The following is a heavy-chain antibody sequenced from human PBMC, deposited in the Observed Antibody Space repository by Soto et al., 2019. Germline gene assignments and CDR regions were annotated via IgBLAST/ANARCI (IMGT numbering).Heavy chain of an antibody. CDR1: GGSISSYY. CDR2: IYYSGST. CDR3: ARVLERSYYDFWSDPTTYYYYYMDV. J-gene: IGHJ6*03. V-gene: IGHV4-59*01. D-gene: IGHD3-3*01. Sequence: SETLSLTCTVSGGSISSYYWSWIRQPPGKGLEWIGYIYYSGSTNYNPSLKSRVTISVDTSKNQFSLKLSSVTAADTAVYYCARVLERSYYDFWSDPTTYYYYYMDVWGKGTTVTSP.